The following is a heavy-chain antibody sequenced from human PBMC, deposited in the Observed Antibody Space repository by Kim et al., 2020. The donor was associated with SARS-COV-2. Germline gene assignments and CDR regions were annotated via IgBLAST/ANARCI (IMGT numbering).Heavy chain of an antibody. CDR2: INHSGST. Sequence: SETLSLTCAVYGGSFSGYYWSWIRQPPGKGLEWIGEINHSGSTNYNPSLKSRVTISVDTSKNQFSLKLSSVTAADTAVYYCARGRLDLYYDSSGYYYTGRRAATARDFDYWGQGTLVTVSS. CDR3: ARGRLDLYYDSSGYYYTGRRAATARDFDY. CDR1: GGSFSGYY. J-gene: IGHJ4*02. D-gene: IGHD3-22*01. V-gene: IGHV4-34*01.